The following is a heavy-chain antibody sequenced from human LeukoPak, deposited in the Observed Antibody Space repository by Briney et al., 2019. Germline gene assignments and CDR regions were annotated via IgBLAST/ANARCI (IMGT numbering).Heavy chain of an antibody. J-gene: IGHJ6*03. Sequence: ASVKVSCKASGYTFTSYAMNWVRQAPGQGLEWMGWINTNTGNPTYAQGFTGRFVFSLDTSVSTAYLQISSLKAEDTAVYYCARDRDWRIAAAGTVIYYYCYYMDVWGKGTTVTVSS. CDR1: GYTFTSYA. CDR2: INTNTGNP. D-gene: IGHD6-13*01. V-gene: IGHV7-4-1*02. CDR3: ARDRDWRIAAAGTVIYYYCYYMDV.